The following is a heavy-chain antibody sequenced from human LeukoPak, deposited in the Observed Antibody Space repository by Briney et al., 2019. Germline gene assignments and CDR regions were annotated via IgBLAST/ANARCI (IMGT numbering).Heavy chain of an antibody. CDR3: ARVHYYDSSGYYEDY. D-gene: IGHD3-22*01. Sequence: SETLSLTCAVYGGSFSGYYWSWTRQPPGKGLEWIGEINHSGSTNYNPSLKSRVTISVDTSKNQFSLKLNSVTAADTAVYYCARVHYYDSSGYYEDYWGQGTLVTVSS. V-gene: IGHV4-34*01. CDR1: GGSFSGYY. J-gene: IGHJ4*02. CDR2: INHSGST.